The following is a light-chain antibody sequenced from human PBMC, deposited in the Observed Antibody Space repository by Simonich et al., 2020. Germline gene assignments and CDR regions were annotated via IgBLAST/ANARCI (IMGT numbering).Light chain of an antibody. CDR2: EDN. Sequence: NFMLTQPHSVSESPGKTVTISCTRSSGSIASNYVQWNQQRPGSAPTTVIYEDNQRPSGVPDRFSGSIDSSSNSASLTISGLKTEDEADYYCQSYDSSGWVFGGGTKLTVL. V-gene: IGLV6-57*03. CDR3: QSYDSSGWV. J-gene: IGLJ3*02. CDR1: SGSIASNY.